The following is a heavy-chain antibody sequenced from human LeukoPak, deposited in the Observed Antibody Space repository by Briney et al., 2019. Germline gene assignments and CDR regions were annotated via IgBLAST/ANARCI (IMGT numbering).Heavy chain of an antibody. D-gene: IGHD1-26*01. CDR2: IYYSGST. CDR1: GGSISSGGYY. CDR3: AREISGSYYFDY. Sequence: SQTLSLTCTVSGGSISSGGYYWSWIRQHPGKGLEWIGYIYYSGSTYYNPSLKSRVTIPVDTSKNQFSLKLSSVTAADTAVYYCAREISGSYYFDYWGQGTLVTVSS. J-gene: IGHJ4*02. V-gene: IGHV4-31*03.